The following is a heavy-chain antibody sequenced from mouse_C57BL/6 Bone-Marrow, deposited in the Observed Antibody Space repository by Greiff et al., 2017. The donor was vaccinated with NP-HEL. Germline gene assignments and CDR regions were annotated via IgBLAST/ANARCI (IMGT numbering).Heavy chain of an antibody. V-gene: IGHV5-16*01. D-gene: IGHD2-4*01. Sequence: EVKVVESEGGLVQPGSSMKLSCTTSGFTFSDYYMAWVRQVPEKGLDWVANINYDGSSTYYLDSLKSRFLISRDNAKNILYLQMSSLKSEDTATYYCAREGGLRRRTYAMDYWGQGTSVTVSS. CDR1: GFTFSDYY. J-gene: IGHJ4*01. CDR3: AREGGLRRRTYAMDY. CDR2: INYDGSST.